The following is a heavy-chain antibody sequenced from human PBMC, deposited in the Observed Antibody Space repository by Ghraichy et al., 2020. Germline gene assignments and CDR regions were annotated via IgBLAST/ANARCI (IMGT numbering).Heavy chain of an antibody. CDR3: ASVCVGVVVDSPYYHYGLDV. CDR2: VYYSGSA. V-gene: IGHV4-39*07. Sequence: SETLSLTCTVSGGSTNTNSYYWAWIRQPPGKGPEWIGSVYYSGSAYYNPSLKSRLTLSIDTSKNHFSLSLRSVTAEDTAVYYCASVCVGVVVDSPYYHYGLDVWGQGTTVTVSS. CDR1: GGSTNTNSYY. J-gene: IGHJ6*02. D-gene: IGHD3-3*01.